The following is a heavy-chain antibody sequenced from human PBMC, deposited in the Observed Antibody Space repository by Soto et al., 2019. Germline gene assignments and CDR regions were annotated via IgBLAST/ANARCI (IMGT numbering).Heavy chain of an antibody. CDR2: IYYIGST. D-gene: IGHD4-17*01. CDR1: GGSISPYY. Sequence: SETLSLTCTISGGSISPYYWNWIRQPPGKGPEWIGYIYYIGSTKDNTSLKSSVTISIGTSQNQFSLRLSSVTAADTAVYYCVRVGGYYGDYPNFDYWGQGTKVTVSS. CDR3: VRVGGYYGDYPNFDY. V-gene: IGHV4-59*01. J-gene: IGHJ4*02.